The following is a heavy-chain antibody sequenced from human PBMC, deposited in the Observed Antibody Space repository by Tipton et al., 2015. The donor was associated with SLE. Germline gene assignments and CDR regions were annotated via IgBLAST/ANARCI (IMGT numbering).Heavy chain of an antibody. V-gene: IGHV4-59*01. CDR2: VHKSGTT. CDR3: TRSLYNTNWFWFDP. D-gene: IGHD6-13*01. J-gene: IGHJ5*02. CDR1: GGSISSYY. Sequence: TLSLTCTVSGGSISSYYWTWIRQPPGKGLEWIGDVHKSGTTNYNPSLKSRVTISLATSTNQFSLRLSSVTAADTAVYFCTRSLYNTNWFWFDPWGQGTLVIVSS.